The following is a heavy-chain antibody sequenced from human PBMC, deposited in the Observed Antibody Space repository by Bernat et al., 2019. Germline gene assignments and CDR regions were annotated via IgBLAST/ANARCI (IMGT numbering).Heavy chain of an antibody. CDR3: ARVLTYCGGDCYSDSLVRWFDP. V-gene: IGHV2-26*01. CDR1: GFSLSNARMG. D-gene: IGHD2-21*02. CDR2: IFSNDEK. J-gene: IGHJ5*02. Sequence: QVTLKESGPVLVKPTETLTLTCTVSGFSLSNARMGVSWIRQPPGKALEWLAHIFSNDEKSYSTSLKSRLTISKDTSKSQVVLTMTNMDPVDTATYYCARVLTYCGGDCYSDSLVRWFDPWGQGTLVTVSS.